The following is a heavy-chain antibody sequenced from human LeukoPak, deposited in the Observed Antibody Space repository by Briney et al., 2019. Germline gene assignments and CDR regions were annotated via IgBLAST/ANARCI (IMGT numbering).Heavy chain of an antibody. CDR3: ARQPYMLGAYYFDY. J-gene: IGHJ4*02. CDR2: IFYSGST. D-gene: IGHD1-26*01. CDR1: GGSMSSYY. V-gene: IGHV4-59*08. Sequence: SETLSLTCTVSGGSMSSYYWSWIRQPPGKGLEWIGYIFYSGSTNYNPSLKSRVTLSVDTSKNQFSLKLGSVTAADTAVYYRARQPYMLGAYYFDYWGQGTLVTVSS.